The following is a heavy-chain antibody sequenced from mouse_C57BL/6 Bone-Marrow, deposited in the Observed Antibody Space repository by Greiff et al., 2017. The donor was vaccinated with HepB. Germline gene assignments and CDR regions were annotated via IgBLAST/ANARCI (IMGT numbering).Heavy chain of an antibody. CDR1: GYTFTDYY. CDR3: ARSGYYSNYDAMDY. V-gene: IGHV1-19*01. J-gene: IGHJ4*01. CDR2: INPYNGGT. D-gene: IGHD2-5*01. Sequence: VQLQQSGPVLVKPGASVKMSCKASGYTFTDYYMNWVKQSHGKSLEWIGVINPYNGGTSYNQKFKGKATLTVDKSSSTAYMGLNSLTSEDSAVYYCARSGYYSNYDAMDYWGQGTSVTVSS.